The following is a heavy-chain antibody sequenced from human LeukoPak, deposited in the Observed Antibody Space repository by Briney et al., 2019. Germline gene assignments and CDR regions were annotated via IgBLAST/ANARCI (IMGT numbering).Heavy chain of an antibody. CDR1: GGSISSGDYY. V-gene: IGHV4-30-4*01. D-gene: IGHD4-17*01. CDR3: ARGAMTTNFGMDV. CDR2: IYYSGST. Sequence: PSETLSLTCTVSGGSISSGDYYWSWIRQPPGKGLEWIGYIYYSGSTYYNPSPKSRVTISVDTSKNQFSLKLSSVTAADTAVYYCARGAMTTNFGMDVWGQGTTVTVSS. J-gene: IGHJ6*02.